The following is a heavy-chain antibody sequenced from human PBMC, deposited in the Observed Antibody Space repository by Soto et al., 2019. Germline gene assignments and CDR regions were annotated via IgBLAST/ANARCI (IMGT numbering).Heavy chain of an antibody. CDR3: AKENPPLGYQLLYNWFDP. CDR1: GFTFSSYG. J-gene: IGHJ5*02. Sequence: GGSLRLSCAASGFTFSSYGMHWVRQAPGKGLEWVAVISYDGSNKYYADSVKGRFTISRDNSKNTLYLQMNSLRAEDTAVYYCAKENPPLGYQLLYNWFDPWGQGTLVTVSS. CDR2: ISYDGSNK. V-gene: IGHV3-30*18. D-gene: IGHD2-2*01.